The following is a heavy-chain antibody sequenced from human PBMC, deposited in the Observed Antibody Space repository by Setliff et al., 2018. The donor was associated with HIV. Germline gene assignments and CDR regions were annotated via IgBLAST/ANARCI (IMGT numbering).Heavy chain of an antibody. D-gene: IGHD3-10*01. V-gene: IGHV4-59*08. CDR2: IYYSGST. CDR3: ARGRDKYGPIDY. CDR1: GGSISSYY. Sequence: PSETLSLTCTVSGGSISSYYWSWIRQPPGKGLEWIGYIYYSGSTNYNPSLRSRVTISVDTSKNHFSLRLSSVTAADTAVYYCARGRDKYGPIDYWGQGTLVTVSS. J-gene: IGHJ4*02.